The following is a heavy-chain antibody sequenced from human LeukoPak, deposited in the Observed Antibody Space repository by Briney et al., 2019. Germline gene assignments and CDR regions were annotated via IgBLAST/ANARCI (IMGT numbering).Heavy chain of an antibody. CDR1: GFTFSAFW. J-gene: IGHJ4*02. V-gene: IGHV3-7*05. CDR3: GRWVEGFDF. D-gene: IGHD1-1*01. CDR2: INKDGSEK. Sequence: TGGSLRLSCEASGFTFSAFWMGWVRQAPGQGLEWVANINKDGSEKNYVSSVKGRFTISRDNAKNSLTLQMNSLRAEDTAVYFCGRWVEGFDFWGQGTLVTVSS.